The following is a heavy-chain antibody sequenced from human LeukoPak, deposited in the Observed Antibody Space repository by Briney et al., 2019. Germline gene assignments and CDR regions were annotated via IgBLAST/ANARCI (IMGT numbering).Heavy chain of an antibody. V-gene: IGHV3-23*01. D-gene: IGHD6-13*01. CDR3: AKEGATAGSNWFDP. CDR2: VTGSGGST. J-gene: IGHJ5*02. Sequence: GGSLRLSCAASGFTFSSYAMSWVRQAPGEGLEWVSTVTGSGGSTYYADSVKGRFTISRDNSKNTLYLQMNSLRADDTAVYYCAKEGATAGSNWFDPWGQGTLVTVSS. CDR1: GFTFSSYA.